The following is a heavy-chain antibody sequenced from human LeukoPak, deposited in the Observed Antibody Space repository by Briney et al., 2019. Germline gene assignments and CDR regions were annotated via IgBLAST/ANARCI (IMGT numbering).Heavy chain of an antibody. J-gene: IGHJ4*02. CDR2: ISYVESNK. Sequence: GGSLRLSCAASGFTFSSYGMHWVRQAPGKGLEWVAVISYVESNKYYADSVKRRFTISRDNYENMLYLQMNSLRAEGTAVYYGATCYSSGYFGFQYWGQGTMVTVSS. CDR1: GFTFSSYG. D-gene: IGHD3-22*01. CDR3: ATCYSSGYFGFQY. V-gene: IGHV3-30*03.